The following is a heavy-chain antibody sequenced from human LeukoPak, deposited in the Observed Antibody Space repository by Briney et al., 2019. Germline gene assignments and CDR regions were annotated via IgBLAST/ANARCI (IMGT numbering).Heavy chain of an antibody. V-gene: IGHV3-21*01. J-gene: IGHJ5*02. CDR3: ARVSYSSGWYGFEFWFDP. CDR2: ISSSSSYI. CDR1: GFTFSSYS. D-gene: IGHD6-19*01. Sequence: GGSLRLSCAASGFTFSSYSMNWVRQAPGKGLEWVSSISSSSSYIYYADSVKGRFAISRDNAKNSLYLQMNSLRAEDTAVYYCARVSYSSGWYGFEFWFDPWGQGTLVTVSS.